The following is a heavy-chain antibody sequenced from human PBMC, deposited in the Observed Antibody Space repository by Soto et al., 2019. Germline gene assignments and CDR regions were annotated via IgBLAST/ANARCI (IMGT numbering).Heavy chain of an antibody. CDR2: INHSGST. CDR3: AFLKRGDYIWGSYRPYYFAY. CDR1: GGSFSGYY. D-gene: IGHD3-16*02. V-gene: IGHV4-34*01. J-gene: IGHJ4*02. Sequence: PSETLSLTCAVYGGSFSGYYWSWIRQPPGKGLEWIGEINHSGSTNYNPSLKSRVTISVDTSKNQFSLKLSSVTAADTAVYYCAFLKRGDYIWGSYRPYYFAYWGQGTLVTVSS.